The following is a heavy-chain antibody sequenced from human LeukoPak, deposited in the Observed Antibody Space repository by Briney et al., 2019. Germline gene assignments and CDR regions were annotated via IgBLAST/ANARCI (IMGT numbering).Heavy chain of an antibody. J-gene: IGHJ4*02. CDR3: AKDLDSSGYYGEYY. CDR2: ISSSSSYI. V-gene: IGHV3-21*01. Sequence: GGSLRLSCAASGFTFSSYGMHWVRQAPGKGLEWVSSISSSSSYIYYADSVKGRFTISRDNSKNTLYLQMNSLRAEDTAVYYCAKDLDSSGYYGEYYWGQGTLVTVSS. CDR1: GFTFSSYG. D-gene: IGHD3-22*01.